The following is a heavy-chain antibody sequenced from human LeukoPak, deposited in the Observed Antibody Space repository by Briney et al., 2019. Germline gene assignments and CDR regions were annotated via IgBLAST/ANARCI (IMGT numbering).Heavy chain of an antibody. CDR1: GYTFTSYY. D-gene: IGHD6-13*01. Sequence: ASVKVSFTASGYTFTSYYMHWVRQAPGQGLEWMGIINPSGGSTSYAQKFQGRVTMTRDTSTSTVYMELSSLRSEDTAVYYCARQAAAGLDYWGQGTLVTVSS. CDR2: INPSGGST. V-gene: IGHV1-46*01. J-gene: IGHJ4*02. CDR3: ARQAAAGLDY.